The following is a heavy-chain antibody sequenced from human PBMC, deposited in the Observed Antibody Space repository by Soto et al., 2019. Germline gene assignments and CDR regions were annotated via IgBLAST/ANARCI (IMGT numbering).Heavy chain of an antibody. D-gene: IGHD3-10*01. CDR1: GFTFGDYA. Sequence: PGGSLRLSCTASGFTFGDYAMSWFRQAPGKGLGWVGFIRSKAYGGTTEYAASVQGRFTISRDDSKTIAYLQMNSLKTEDTAMYYCTSSLDKYYSLGGYWGQGTLVTVSS. J-gene: IGHJ4*02. CDR2: IRSKAYGGTT. V-gene: IGHV3-49*03. CDR3: TSSLDKYYSLGGY.